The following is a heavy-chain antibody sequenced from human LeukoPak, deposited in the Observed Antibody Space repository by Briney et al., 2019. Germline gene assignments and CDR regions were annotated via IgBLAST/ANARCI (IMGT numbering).Heavy chain of an antibody. J-gene: IGHJ4*02. CDR1: GFNFNDYA. V-gene: IGHV3-43*02. CDR3: AGIPFFDVFAGFYSSFDH. D-gene: IGHD3-9*01. Sequence: GGSLRLSCVASGFNFNDYAMHWVRQVPGKGLEWLSLITGDGGTTHYADSVKGRFTISRDNSRNFLYLQMTRLRTEDTAFYYCAGIPFFDVFAGFYSSFDHWGQGTLVTVSS. CDR2: ITGDGGTT.